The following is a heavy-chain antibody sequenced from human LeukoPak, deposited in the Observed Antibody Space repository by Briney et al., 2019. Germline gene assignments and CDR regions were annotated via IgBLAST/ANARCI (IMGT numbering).Heavy chain of an antibody. CDR1: GFTFSNYW. CDR3: ATNSGKRSDY. V-gene: IGHV3-7*01. Sequence: GGSLRLSCAASGFTFSNYWMSWVRQTPGEGLEYLANINQVGSQTYYMDSVKGRFTISRDNAKNSLYLQMNSLRVEDTAVYYCATNSGKRSDYWGQGTLVTVSS. J-gene: IGHJ4*02. D-gene: IGHD1-1*01. CDR2: INQVGSQT.